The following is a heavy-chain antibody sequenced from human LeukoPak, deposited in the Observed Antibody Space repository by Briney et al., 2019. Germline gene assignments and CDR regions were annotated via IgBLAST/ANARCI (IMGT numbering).Heavy chain of an antibody. CDR1: GYTFSDFE. V-gene: IGHV3-48*03. J-gene: IGHJ4*02. CDR2: ISGRDSTI. D-gene: IGHD2-2*03. Sequence: GGSLRLSCVGSGYTFSDFEMNWVRQAPGKGLEWVAYISGRDSTIYYLESVKGRFTISRDNAKNSLYLQMNSLRPEDTAVYYCAKSGKILGYWGQGTLVTVSS. CDR3: AKSGKILGY.